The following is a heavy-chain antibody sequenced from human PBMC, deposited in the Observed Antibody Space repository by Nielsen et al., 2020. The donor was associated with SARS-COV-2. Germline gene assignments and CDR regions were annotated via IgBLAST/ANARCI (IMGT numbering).Heavy chain of an antibody. Sequence: SVKVSCKASGGTFSSYAISWVRQAPGQGLEWMGGIIPIFGTANYAQKFQGRVTITADESTSTAYMELSSLKASDTAMYYCARHGVLLWLGESYYDYWGQGTLVTVSS. D-gene: IGHD3-10*01. CDR1: GGTFSSYA. V-gene: IGHV1-69*13. CDR2: IIPIFGTA. CDR3: ARHGVLLWLGESYYDY. J-gene: IGHJ4*02.